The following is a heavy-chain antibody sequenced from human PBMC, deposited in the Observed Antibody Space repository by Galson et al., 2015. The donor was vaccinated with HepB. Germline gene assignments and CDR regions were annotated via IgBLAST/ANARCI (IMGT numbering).Heavy chain of an antibody. CDR1: GGTFSSYT. CDR3: ARGRSGWDPGHAFDI. D-gene: IGHD6-19*01. CDR2: IIPILGIA. J-gene: IGHJ3*02. V-gene: IGHV1-69*02. Sequence: SVKVSCKASGGTFSSYTISWVRQAPGQGLEWMGRIIPILGIANYAQKFQGRVTITADKSTSTAYMELSSLRSEDTAVYYCARGRSGWDPGHAFDIWGQGTMVTVSS.